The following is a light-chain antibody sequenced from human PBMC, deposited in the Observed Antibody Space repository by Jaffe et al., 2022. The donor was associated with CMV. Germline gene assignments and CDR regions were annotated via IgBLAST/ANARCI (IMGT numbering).Light chain of an antibody. Sequence: SSELTQDPAVSVALGQTVRITCHGDSLRSYSASWYQQKPGQAPVFVIYGENNRPSGIPDRFSGSSSGNTASLTITGARAEDEADYYCNSRDRSGHVFFGGGTKLTVL. J-gene: IGLJ2*01. CDR1: SLRSYS. CDR3: NSRDRSGHVF. V-gene: IGLV3-19*01. CDR2: GEN.